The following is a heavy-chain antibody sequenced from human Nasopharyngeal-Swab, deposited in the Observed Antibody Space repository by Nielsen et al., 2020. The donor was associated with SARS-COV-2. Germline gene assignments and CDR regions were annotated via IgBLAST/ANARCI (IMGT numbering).Heavy chain of an antibody. J-gene: IGHJ4*02. CDR1: GFTFGDYA. CDR3: TREQPDYYDSSGYYPIPFDS. CDR2: IRSKAYGGTT. D-gene: IGHD3-22*01. Sequence: GESLKISCTASGFTFGDYAMSWFRQAPGKGLEWVGFIRSKAYGGTTEYAASVKGRFTISRDDSKSIAYLQMNSLKTEDTAAYYCTREQPDYYDSSGYYPIPFDSWGQGTLVTVSS. V-gene: IGHV3-49*03.